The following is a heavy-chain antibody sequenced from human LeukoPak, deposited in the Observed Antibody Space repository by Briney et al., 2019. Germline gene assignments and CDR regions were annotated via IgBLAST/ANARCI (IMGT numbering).Heavy chain of an antibody. D-gene: IGHD1-26*01. CDR1: GYTFTSYA. CDR3: ARDSGLSGSYPYNWFDP. V-gene: IGHV7-4-1*02. Sequence: ASVKVSCKASGYTFTSYAMNWVRQAPGQGLEWMGWINTNTGNPTYAQGFTGRFVFSLDTSVSTAYLQISSLKAEDTAVYYCARDSGLSGSYPYNWFDPWGQGTLVTVSS. CDR2: INTNTGNP. J-gene: IGHJ5*02.